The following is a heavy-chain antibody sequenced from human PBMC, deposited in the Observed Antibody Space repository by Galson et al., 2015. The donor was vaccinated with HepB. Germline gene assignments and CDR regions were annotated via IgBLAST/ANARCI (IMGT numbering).Heavy chain of an antibody. CDR3: ARVSYYYDSSGYYYFDY. V-gene: IGHV3-33*08. CDR1: GFTFSSYG. Sequence: SLRLSCAASGFTFSSYGMHWVRQAPGKGLEWVAVIWYDGSNKYYADSVKGRFTISRGNSKNTLYLQMNSLRAEDTAVYYCARVSYYYDSSGYYYFDYWGQGTLVTVSS. D-gene: IGHD3-22*01. J-gene: IGHJ4*02. CDR2: IWYDGSNK.